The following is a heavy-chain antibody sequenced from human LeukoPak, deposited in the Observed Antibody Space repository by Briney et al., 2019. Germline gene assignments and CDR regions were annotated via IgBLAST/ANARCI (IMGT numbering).Heavy chain of an antibody. CDR3: AKDHRYFDWLSPEY. D-gene: IGHD3-9*01. J-gene: IGHJ4*02. Sequence: GGSLXLSCAASGFTFSSYSMNWVRQAPGKGLEWVSYISSSSSTIYYADSVKGRFTISRDNSKNTLYLQMNSLRAEDTAVYYCAKDHRYFDWLSPEYWGQGTLVTVSS. CDR2: ISSSSSTI. CDR1: GFTFSSYS. V-gene: IGHV3-48*01.